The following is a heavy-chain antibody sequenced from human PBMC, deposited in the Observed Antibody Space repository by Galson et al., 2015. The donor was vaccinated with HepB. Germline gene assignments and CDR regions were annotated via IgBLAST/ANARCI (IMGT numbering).Heavy chain of an antibody. J-gene: IGHJ4*02. V-gene: IGHV3-33*01. CDR3: ARTPRRDGYHFDY. CDR1: GFTFSSYG. Sequence: SLRLSCAASGFTFSSYGMHWVRQAPGKGLEWVAVIWYDGSNKYYADSVKGRFTISRDNSKNTLYLQMNSLRAEDTAVYYCARTPRRDGYHFDYWGQGTLVTVSS. D-gene: IGHD5-24*01. CDR2: IWYDGSNK.